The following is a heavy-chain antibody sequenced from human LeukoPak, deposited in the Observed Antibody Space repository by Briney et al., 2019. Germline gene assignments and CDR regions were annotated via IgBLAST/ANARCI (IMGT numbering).Heavy chain of an antibody. J-gene: IGHJ4*02. CDR3: AKVVTYYYDSSGYPDY. D-gene: IGHD3-22*01. Sequence: PGGSLRLSCAASGFTFSSYAMSWVRQAPGEGLEWVSAISGSGGSTYYADSVKGRFTISRDNSKNTLYLQMNSLRAEDTAVYYCAKVVTYYYDSSGYPDYWGQGTLVTVSS. CDR1: GFTFSSYA. V-gene: IGHV3-23*01. CDR2: ISGSGGST.